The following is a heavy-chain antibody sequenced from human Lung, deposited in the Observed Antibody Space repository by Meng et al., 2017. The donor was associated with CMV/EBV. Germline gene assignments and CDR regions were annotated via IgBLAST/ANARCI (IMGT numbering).Heavy chain of an antibody. CDR1: GFTSTSYG. Sequence: ESGGGGVQPWGSLRLSCAASGFTSTSYGLHWVRQAPCKGLEWVAVISYDGSNKYYADSVKGRFTISRDNSKNTLYLQMNSLRAEDTAVYYCAHGGGDCWGQGTLVTVSS. CDR3: AHGGGDC. CDR2: ISYDGSNK. D-gene: IGHD2-15*01. J-gene: IGHJ4*02. V-gene: IGHV3-30*19.